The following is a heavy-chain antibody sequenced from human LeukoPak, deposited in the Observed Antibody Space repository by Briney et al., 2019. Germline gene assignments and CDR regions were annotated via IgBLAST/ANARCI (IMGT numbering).Heavy chain of an antibody. Sequence: SETLSLTCAVYGGSFSGYYWSWIRQPPGKGLEWIGEINHSGSTNYNPSLKSRVTISVDTSKNQFSLKLSSVTAADTAVYYCARDHYYDSTAPHDDWFDPWGQGTLVTVSS. J-gene: IGHJ5*02. CDR1: GGSFSGYY. D-gene: IGHD3-22*01. CDR2: INHSGST. V-gene: IGHV4-34*01. CDR3: ARDHYYDSTAPHDDWFDP.